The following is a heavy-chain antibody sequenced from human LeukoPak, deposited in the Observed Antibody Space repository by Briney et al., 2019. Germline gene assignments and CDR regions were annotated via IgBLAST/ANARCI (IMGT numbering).Heavy chain of an antibody. V-gene: IGHV4-34*01. D-gene: IGHD6-13*01. Sequence: SETLSLTCAVYGGSFSGYYWSWIRQPPGKGLEWIGEINHSGSTNYNPSRKSRVTISVDTSKNQFSLKLSSVTAADTAVYYCARQDSSSWCISGYWGQGTLVTVSS. CDR2: INHSGST. CDR1: GGSFSGYY. J-gene: IGHJ4*02. CDR3: ARQDSSSWCISGY.